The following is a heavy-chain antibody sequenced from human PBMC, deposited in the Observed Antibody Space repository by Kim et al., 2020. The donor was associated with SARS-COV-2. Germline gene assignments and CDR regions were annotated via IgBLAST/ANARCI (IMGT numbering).Heavy chain of an antibody. CDR1: GYTFTSYG. J-gene: IGHJ3*02. V-gene: IGHV1-18*01. CDR3: ARGLMHLTMIVVGAFDI. CDR2: ISAYNGNT. Sequence: ASVKVSCKASGYTFTSYGISWVRQAPGQGLEWMGWISAYNGNTNYAQKLQGRVTMTTDTSTSTAYMELRSLRSDDTAVYYCARGLMHLTMIVVGAFDIWGQGTMVTVSS. D-gene: IGHD3-22*01.